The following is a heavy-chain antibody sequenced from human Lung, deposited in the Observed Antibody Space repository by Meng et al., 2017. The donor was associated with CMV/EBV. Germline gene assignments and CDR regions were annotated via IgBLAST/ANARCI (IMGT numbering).Heavy chain of an antibody. Sequence: SETLSLTCTVSGGSISSYYWSWIRQPPGKGLEWIGYIYYSGSTNYNPSLKSRVTISVDTSKNQFSLKLSSVTAADTAVYYCARSDFWSGYGMDVWGQGTPVTFSS. J-gene: IGHJ6*02. V-gene: IGHV4-59*01. CDR2: IYYSGST. D-gene: IGHD3-3*01. CDR3: ARSDFWSGYGMDV. CDR1: GGSISSYY.